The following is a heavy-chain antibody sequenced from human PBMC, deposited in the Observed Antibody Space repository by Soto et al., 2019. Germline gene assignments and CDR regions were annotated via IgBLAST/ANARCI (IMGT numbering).Heavy chain of an antibody. CDR2: FDPEDGET. Sequence: ASVKVSCKVSGYTLTELSMHWLRQSPGKGLEWMGGFDPEDGETIYAQKFQGRVTMTEDTSTDTAYMELSSLRSEDTAVYYCATDRPYDSSGYYFDCWGQGTLVTVSS. V-gene: IGHV1-24*01. D-gene: IGHD3-22*01. J-gene: IGHJ4*02. CDR3: ATDRPYDSSGYYFDC. CDR1: GYTLTELS.